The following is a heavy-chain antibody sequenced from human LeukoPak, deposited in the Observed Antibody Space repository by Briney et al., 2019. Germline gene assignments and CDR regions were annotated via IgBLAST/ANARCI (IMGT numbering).Heavy chain of an antibody. Sequence: SETLSLTCTVSGGSISSYYWSWIRQPPRKGLEWIGYIYYSGSTNYNPSLKSRVTISVDTSKNQFSLKLSSVMAPYTVVYYRAPFVGQGVIFPWYLDLRRRVSLVTVSS. CDR2: IYYSGST. V-gene: IGHV4-59*01. J-gene: IGHJ2*01. CDR3: APFVGQGVIFPWYLDL. D-gene: IGHD3-10*01. CDR1: GGSISSYY.